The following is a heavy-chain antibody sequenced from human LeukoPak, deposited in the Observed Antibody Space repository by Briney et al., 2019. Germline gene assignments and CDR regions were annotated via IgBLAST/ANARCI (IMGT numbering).Heavy chain of an antibody. J-gene: IGHJ4*02. Sequence: ASVKVSCKASGYTFTTYGISWVRQAPGQGLECMGWINPYNGNTNYAQKLQGRVTMTTDTSASTAYMELRSLRSDDTAVYYCARELYGRFEYWGQGTLVTVSS. V-gene: IGHV1-18*01. CDR1: GYTFTTYG. CDR3: ARELYGRFEY. CDR2: INPYNGNT. D-gene: IGHD2-2*02.